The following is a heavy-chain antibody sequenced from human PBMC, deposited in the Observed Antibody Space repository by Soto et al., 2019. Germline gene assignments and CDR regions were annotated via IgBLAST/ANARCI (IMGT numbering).Heavy chain of an antibody. CDR1: GFTFSSYG. Sequence: GGSLRLSCAASGFTFSSYGMHWVRQAPGKGLEWVAVISYDGSNKYYADSVKGRFTISRDNSKNTLYLQMNSLRAEDTAVYYCAKVEMATNAFHIWGQGTMVTVSS. V-gene: IGHV3-30*18. D-gene: IGHD5-12*01. CDR2: ISYDGSNK. CDR3: AKVEMATNAFHI. J-gene: IGHJ3*02.